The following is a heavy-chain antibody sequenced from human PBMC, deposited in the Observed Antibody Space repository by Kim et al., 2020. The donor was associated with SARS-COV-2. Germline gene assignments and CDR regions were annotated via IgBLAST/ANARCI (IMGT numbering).Heavy chain of an antibody. J-gene: IGHJ3*02. CDR2: ST. V-gene: IGHV4-59*01. Sequence: STNYNPSLKSRVTISVDTSKNQFSLKLSSVTAADTAVYYCARELDGAFDIWGQGTMVPSLQ. CDR3: ARELDGAFDI. D-gene: IGHD1-1*01.